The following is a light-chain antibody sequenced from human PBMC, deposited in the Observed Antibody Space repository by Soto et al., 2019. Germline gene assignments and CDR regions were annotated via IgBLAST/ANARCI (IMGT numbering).Light chain of an antibody. V-gene: IGKV3-15*01. J-gene: IGKJ1*01. Sequence: EVVMTQSPATLSVSLGERVTLSCRASQSINAHLAWYQQKPGQAPRLLIHGASTRATGIPARFSGSGFGTEFILTISCLQSEDFAVYYCQQYNTWLWTFGQGTKVEIQ. CDR2: GAS. CDR1: QSINAH. CDR3: QQYNTWLWT.